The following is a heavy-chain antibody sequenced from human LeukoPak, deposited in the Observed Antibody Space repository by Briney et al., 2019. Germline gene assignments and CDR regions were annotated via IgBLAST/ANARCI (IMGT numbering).Heavy chain of an antibody. Sequence: GASVKVSCKASGYTFTSYAMHWVRQAPGQRLEWMGWINAGNGNTKYSQKFQGRVTITRDTSASTAYMELSSLRSEDTAVYYCARQNEWLRLSSDYYYGMDVWGQGTTVTVSS. CDR2: INAGNGNT. D-gene: IGHD5-12*01. CDR3: ARQNEWLRLSSDYYYGMDV. CDR1: GYTFTSYA. J-gene: IGHJ6*02. V-gene: IGHV1-3*01.